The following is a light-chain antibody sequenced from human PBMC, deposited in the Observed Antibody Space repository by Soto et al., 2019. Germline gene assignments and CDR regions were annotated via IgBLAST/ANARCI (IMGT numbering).Light chain of an antibody. CDR3: QQRSNWSWT. V-gene: IGKV3-11*01. J-gene: IGKJ1*01. Sequence: ENVLSQSPAPLSLCPGERATLSCRASQSVSSYLAWYQQKPGQAPRLLIYDASNRATGIPARFSGSGSGTDFTLTISSLEPEDFAVYYCQQRSNWSWTFGQGTKVDIK. CDR2: DAS. CDR1: QSVSSY.